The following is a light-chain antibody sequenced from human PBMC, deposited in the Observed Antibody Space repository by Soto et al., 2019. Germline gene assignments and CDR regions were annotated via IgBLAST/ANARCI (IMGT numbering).Light chain of an antibody. CDR1: ESVNSNY. J-gene: IGKJ1*01. CDR3: QQYGTSPWT. CDR2: GAS. V-gene: IGKV3-20*01. Sequence: EIVLTQSPGTLSLSPGARATLSCRASESVNSNYLGWYQQKPGQAPRLLIYGASSRATGIPDRFSGSGSGTDFTLTIRRLEPEDFAVYYCQQYGTSPWTFGQVTKVEIK.